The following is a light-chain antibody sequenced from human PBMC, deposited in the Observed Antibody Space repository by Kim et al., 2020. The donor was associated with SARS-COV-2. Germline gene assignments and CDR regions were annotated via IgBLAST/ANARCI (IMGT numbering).Light chain of an antibody. CDR3: QQANNFPLT. CDR1: QGINSL. Sequence: DIQMTQSPSSVSASVGDRVTITCRASQGINSLLASYQQKPGKAPKLLFFPASSLGSGFPSRCSGSGSGTDFTLTSSRLQPEDFATYCCQQANNFPLTFGGGTKVDIK. V-gene: IGKV1-12*01. CDR2: PAS. J-gene: IGKJ4*01.